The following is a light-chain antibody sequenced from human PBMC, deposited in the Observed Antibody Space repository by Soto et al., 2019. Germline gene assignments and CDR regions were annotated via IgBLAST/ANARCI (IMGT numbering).Light chain of an antibody. CDR2: DAS. CDR3: QQYHSYWT. Sequence: DFQMTQSPSTLSASVGDRVTITCRASQNIRSRLAWFPQKPGKAPKLLIYDASSLESGVPQRFSGSGSGTEFTLTIRSLQTDDFSTDYCQQYHSYWTFGQGTKV. CDR1: QNIRSR. V-gene: IGKV1-5*01. J-gene: IGKJ1*01.